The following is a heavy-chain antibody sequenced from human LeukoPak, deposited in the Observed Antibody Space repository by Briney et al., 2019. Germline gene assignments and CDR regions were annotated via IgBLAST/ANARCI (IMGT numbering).Heavy chain of an antibody. V-gene: IGHV3-23*01. D-gene: IGHD1-26*01. Sequence: PGGSLRLSCAASGFTFSSYAMNWVRQAPGKGLEWVSSISGSGGSTYFADSVKGRFTISRDNSKSTLYLQMNSLKAEDTAVYYCAVGSSTTSQLLAYWGQGTLVTVSS. CDR3: AVGSSTTSQLLAY. CDR1: GFTFSSYA. J-gene: IGHJ4*02. CDR2: ISGSGGST.